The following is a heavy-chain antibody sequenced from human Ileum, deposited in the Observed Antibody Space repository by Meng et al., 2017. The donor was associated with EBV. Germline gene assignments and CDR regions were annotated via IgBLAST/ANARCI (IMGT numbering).Heavy chain of an antibody. J-gene: IGHJ4*02. D-gene: IGHD1-26*01. CDR1: GGSFTDYY. Sequence: VQLQPWGAGLLKPSETPALTRAGYGGSFTDYYWTWIRQPPGKGLEWIGEINPSEGTNYNPSLKSRVTISVDTSKNQFSLKMNSLTAADTAIYYCARRGSYGGGCDYWGQGTLVTVSS. CDR2: INPSEGT. CDR3: ARRGSYGGGCDY. V-gene: IGHV4-34*01.